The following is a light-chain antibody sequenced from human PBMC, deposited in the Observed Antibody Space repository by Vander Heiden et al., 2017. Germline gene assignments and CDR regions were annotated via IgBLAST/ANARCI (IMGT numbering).Light chain of an antibody. CDR1: QSVSSY. CDR2: DAS. J-gene: IGKJ2*01. CDR3: QQRSNWPPKYT. Sequence: IVLTQSPATLPLYPGERATLACRASQSVSSYLAWYQQKPGQAPRLLIYDASNRATGIPARFSGSGSGTDFTLTISSLEPEDFAVYYCQQRSNWPPKYTFGQGTKLEIK. V-gene: IGKV3-11*01.